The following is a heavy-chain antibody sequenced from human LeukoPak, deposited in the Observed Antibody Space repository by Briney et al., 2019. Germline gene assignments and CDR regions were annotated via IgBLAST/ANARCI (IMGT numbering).Heavy chain of an antibody. CDR2: ISGSDGNT. D-gene: IGHD3-22*01. CDR3: AKSYYERSGSTRHVDY. CDR1: GFTFSSYA. J-gene: IGHJ4*02. Sequence: GGSLRLSCAASGFTFSSYAMSWVRQAPGKGLEWVSAISGSDGNTYHADSVKGRFSISRDNSKNTLYLQMNSLRAEYTAVYYCAKSYYERSGSTRHVDYWGQGTLVIVSS. V-gene: IGHV3-23*01.